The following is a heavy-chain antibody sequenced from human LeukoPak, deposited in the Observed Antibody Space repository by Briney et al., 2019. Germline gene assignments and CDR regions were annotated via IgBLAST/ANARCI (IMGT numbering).Heavy chain of an antibody. D-gene: IGHD3-3*01. Sequence: SVKVSCKASGGTFSSYTISWARQAPGQGLEWMGRIIPILGIANYAQKFQGRVTITADKSTSTAYMELSSLRSEDTAVYYCAREQRITIFGVVIPWFDPWGQGTLVTVSS. J-gene: IGHJ5*02. CDR1: GGTFSSYT. CDR3: AREQRITIFGVVIPWFDP. V-gene: IGHV1-69*02. CDR2: IIPILGIA.